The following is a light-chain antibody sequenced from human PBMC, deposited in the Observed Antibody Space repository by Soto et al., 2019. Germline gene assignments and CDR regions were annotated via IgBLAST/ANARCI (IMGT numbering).Light chain of an antibody. Sequence: DIQMTQSPSSLSASVGDRVTITCRASQSISSYLNWYQQKRGKAPKLLIYAASNLQSGVPSRFSGSGSGTEFTLTISSLQPEDSATYYCQQSFSTLPTFGGGTKVDIK. J-gene: IGKJ4*01. CDR3: QQSFSTLPT. CDR1: QSISSY. V-gene: IGKV1-39*01. CDR2: AAS.